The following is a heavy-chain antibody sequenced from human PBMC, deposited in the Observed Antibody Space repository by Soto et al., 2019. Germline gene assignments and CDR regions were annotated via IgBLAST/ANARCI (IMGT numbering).Heavy chain of an antibody. CDR2: ISGSGGST. CDR3: AKDYYDSSGYWVPEYYYYYYGMDG. J-gene: IGHJ6*02. CDR1: GFTFSSYA. V-gene: IGHV3-23*01. D-gene: IGHD3-22*01. Sequence: GGSLRLSCAASGFTFSSYAMSWVRQAPGKGLEWVSAISGSGGSTYYADSVKGRFTISRDNSKNTLYLQMNSLRAEDTAVYYCAKDYYDSSGYWVPEYYYYYYGMDGWGQGTTVTVS.